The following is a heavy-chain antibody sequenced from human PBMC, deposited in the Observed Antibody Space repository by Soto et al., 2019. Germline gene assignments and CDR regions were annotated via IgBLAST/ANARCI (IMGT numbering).Heavy chain of an antibody. Sequence: QVQLVESGGGVVQAGRSLRLSCAASGFTFSSYAMHWVRQAPGKGLEWVAGLSYDGSHKYADSVKGRFTISRDNSKNTVYLQMSSLRPEDTAVYYCARDQITMIVVVSDAFDIWGQGTMVTVSS. CDR1: GFTFSSYA. CDR2: LSYDGSHK. D-gene: IGHD3-22*01. V-gene: IGHV3-30*04. J-gene: IGHJ3*02. CDR3: ARDQITMIVVVSDAFDI.